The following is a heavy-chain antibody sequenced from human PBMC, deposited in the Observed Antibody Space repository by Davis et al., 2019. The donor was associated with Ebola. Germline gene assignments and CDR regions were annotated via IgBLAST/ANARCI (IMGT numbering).Heavy chain of an antibody. J-gene: IGHJ4*02. CDR1: GGSISSGSYY. CDR3: ARLMATTYFDY. V-gene: IGHV4-61*09. Sequence: PSETLSLTCTVSGGSISSGSYYWSWIRQPAGKGLEWIGHIYTSGSTNYNPSLKSRVTISVDTSKNQFSLKLSSVTAADTAVYYCARLMATTYFDYWGQGTLVTVSS. CDR2: IYTSGST. D-gene: IGHD5-24*01.